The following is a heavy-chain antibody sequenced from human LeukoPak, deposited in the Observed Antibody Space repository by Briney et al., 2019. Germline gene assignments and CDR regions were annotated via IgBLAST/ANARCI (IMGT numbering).Heavy chain of an antibody. J-gene: IGHJ4*02. CDR1: GESITAYY. V-gene: IGHV4-34*01. Sequence: SETLSLTCAVYGESITAYYWTWIRQPPGKRLEWIGEVRHSGSTNYNPSLKRRVPMSVDMSKNQFSLQLKFVTAADTAVYYCAGATAAGTGRAFHYWAQGNLVPVSS. CDR2: VRHSGST. D-gene: IGHD3-10*01. CDR3: AGATAAGTGRAFHY.